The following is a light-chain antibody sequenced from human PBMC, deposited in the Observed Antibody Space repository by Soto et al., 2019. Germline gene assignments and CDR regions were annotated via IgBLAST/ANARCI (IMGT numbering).Light chain of an antibody. Sequence: IVMTQSPVTLSMSPGDRATLSCRASQNVATNVAWYQQKPGQAPRLLIYGASIRATGVPARFSGSGSGTEFTLTIDSLQSEDFAVFYCHQATSGLRTFGRGT. V-gene: IGKV3-15*01. CDR1: QNVATN. CDR2: GAS. CDR3: HQATSGLRT. J-gene: IGKJ1*01.